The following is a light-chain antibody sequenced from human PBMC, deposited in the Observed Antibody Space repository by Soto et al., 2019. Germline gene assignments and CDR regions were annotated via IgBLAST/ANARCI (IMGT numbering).Light chain of an antibody. CDR2: EVG. CDR3: SSFASTSTSV. CDR1: SSDVGGYNY. Sequence: QSVLTQPASVSGSPGQSITIACIGSSSDVGGYNYVSWYQHHPGRVPKPMIFEVGDRPSGVSSRFSGSKSGNTAYLTISGLQAEDEAYYYCSSFASTSTSVFGGGTKLTVL. V-gene: IGLV2-14*01. J-gene: IGLJ2*01.